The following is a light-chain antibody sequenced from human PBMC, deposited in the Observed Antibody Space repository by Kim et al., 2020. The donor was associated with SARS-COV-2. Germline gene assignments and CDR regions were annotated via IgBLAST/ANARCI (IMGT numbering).Light chain of an antibody. CDR1: TGAVTGGLW. CDR2: DTS. Sequence: QAVVTQESSLTVSPGGTVTLTCGATTGAVTGGLWPYWYQQKPGQAPRTLIYDTSNKLSWTPARFSGSLLGGKAALTLSGAQPEDEADYYCSLSYTGVVIFGGGTQLTVL. CDR3: SLSYTGVVI. V-gene: IGLV7-46*01. J-gene: IGLJ2*01.